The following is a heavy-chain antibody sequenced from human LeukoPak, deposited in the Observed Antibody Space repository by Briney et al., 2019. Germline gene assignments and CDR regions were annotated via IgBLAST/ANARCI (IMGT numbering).Heavy chain of an antibody. CDR3: AREGNYYDSSGYYTGYFDY. V-gene: IGHV3-33*01. J-gene: IGHJ4*02. CDR2: IWYDASNK. Sequence: GRSLRLSCAASGFAFSSYGVHWVRQAPGKGLEWVAVIWYDASNKYYADSVKGRFTISRDNSKNTLYLQMNSLRAEDTAVYYCAREGNYYDSSGYYTGYFDYWGQGTLVTVSS. CDR1: GFAFSSYG. D-gene: IGHD3-22*01.